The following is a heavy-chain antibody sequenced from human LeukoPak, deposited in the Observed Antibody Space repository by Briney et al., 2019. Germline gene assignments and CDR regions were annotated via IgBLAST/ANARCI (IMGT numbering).Heavy chain of an antibody. J-gene: IGHJ3*02. CDR2: IYYSGST. V-gene: IGHV4-59*08. CDR3: ARRWEGYGGNSYAFDI. CDR1: GGSISSYY. Sequence: PSETLSLTCTVSGGSISSYYWSWIRQPPGKGLEWIGYIYYSGSTNYNPSLKSRVTISVDTSKNQFSLKLSSATAADTAVYYCARRWEGYGGNSYAFDIWGQGTMVTVSS. D-gene: IGHD4-23*01.